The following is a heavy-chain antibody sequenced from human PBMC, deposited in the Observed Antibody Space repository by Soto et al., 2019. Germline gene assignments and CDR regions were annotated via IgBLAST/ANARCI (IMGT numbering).Heavy chain of an antibody. Sequence: GGSLRLSCAASGFTFSSYGMHWVRQAPGKGLEWVAVIWYDGSNKYYADSVKGRFTISRDNSKNTLYLQMNSLRAEDTAVYYCARDRGYCSGGSCLIDAFDIWGQGTMVTVSS. CDR2: IWYDGSNK. J-gene: IGHJ3*02. D-gene: IGHD2-15*01. CDR3: ARDRGYCSGGSCLIDAFDI. V-gene: IGHV3-33*01. CDR1: GFTFSSYG.